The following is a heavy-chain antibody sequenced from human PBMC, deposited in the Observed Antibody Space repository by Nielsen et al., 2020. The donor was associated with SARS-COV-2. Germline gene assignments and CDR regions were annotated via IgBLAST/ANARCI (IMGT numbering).Heavy chain of an antibody. Sequence: GGSLRLSCAASGFTFSSYSMNWVRQAPGKGLEWVSSISSSSSYIYYADSVKGRFTISRDNAKNSLYLQMNSLRAEDTAVYYCARDRLVGATRGGSLAWGQGTLVTVSS. CDR1: GFTFSSYS. CDR2: ISSSSSYI. D-gene: IGHD1-26*01. J-gene: IGHJ5*02. V-gene: IGHV3-21*01. CDR3: ARDRLVGATRGGSLA.